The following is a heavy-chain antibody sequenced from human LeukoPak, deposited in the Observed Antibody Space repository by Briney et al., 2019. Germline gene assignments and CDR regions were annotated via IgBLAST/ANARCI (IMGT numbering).Heavy chain of an antibody. V-gene: IGHV4-59*12. Sequence: SETLSLTCTVSGGSISSNYWSWIRQPPRKGLAWIGFIFYTGSTNYNPSLKSRVTISVDTSKNQFSLKLSSVTAADTAVYYCARARPKHYGSGSYYNGRGWFDPWGQGTLVTVSS. CDR3: ARARPKHYGSGSYYNGRGWFDP. J-gene: IGHJ5*02. CDR2: IFYTGST. D-gene: IGHD3-10*01. CDR1: GGSISSNY.